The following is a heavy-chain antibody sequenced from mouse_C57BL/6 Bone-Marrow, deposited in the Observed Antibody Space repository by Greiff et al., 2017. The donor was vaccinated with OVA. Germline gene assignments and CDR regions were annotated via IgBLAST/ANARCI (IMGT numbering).Heavy chain of an antibody. J-gene: IGHJ1*03. V-gene: IGHV5-9-1*02. Sequence: EVHLVESGEGLVKPGGSLKLTCAASGFTLSSYAMSWVRQTPEKRLEWVAYISSGGDYIYYADTVKGRFTISRDNARNTLYLQMSSLKSEDTAMYYCTRVAGTDWYFDVWGTGTTVTVS. D-gene: IGHD3-3*01. CDR3: TRVAGTDWYFDV. CDR2: ISSGGDYI. CDR1: GFTLSSYA.